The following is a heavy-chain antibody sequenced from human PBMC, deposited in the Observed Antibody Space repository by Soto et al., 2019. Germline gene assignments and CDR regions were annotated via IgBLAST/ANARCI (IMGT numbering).Heavy chain of an antibody. D-gene: IGHD5-18*01. Sequence: GGSLRLSCAASGFTFSSYDMHWVRQATGKGLEWVSAIGTAGDTYYPGSVKGRFTISRENAKNSLYLQMNSLRAEDTAVYYCARSLEMATAFDYWGQGTLVTVSS. CDR3: ARSLEMATAFDY. V-gene: IGHV3-13*01. J-gene: IGHJ4*02. CDR2: IGTAGDT. CDR1: GFTFSSYD.